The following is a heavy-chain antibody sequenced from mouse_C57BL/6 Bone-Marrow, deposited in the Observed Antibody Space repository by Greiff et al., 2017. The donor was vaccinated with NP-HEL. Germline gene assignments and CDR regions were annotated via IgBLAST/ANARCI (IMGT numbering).Heavy chain of an antibody. CDR2: ISSGSSTI. J-gene: IGHJ1*03. D-gene: IGHD1-1*01. CDR1: GFTFSDYG. V-gene: IGHV5-17*01. CDR3: ATFYYYGSSLGDV. Sequence: EVMLVESGGGLVKPGGSLKLSCAASGFTFSDYGMHWVRQAPEKGLEWVAYISSGSSTIYYADTVKGRFTISRDNAKNTLFLQMTSLRSEDTAMYYCATFYYYGSSLGDVWGTGTTVTVSS.